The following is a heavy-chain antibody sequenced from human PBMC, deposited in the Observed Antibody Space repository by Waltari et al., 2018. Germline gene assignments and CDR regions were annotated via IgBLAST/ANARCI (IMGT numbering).Heavy chain of an antibody. CDR3: ARHYCTGGMCPFEGNWFDP. CDR1: GSTFTYYG. CDR2: IWNDGSEK. J-gene: IGHJ5*02. V-gene: IGHV3-33*01. Sequence: QVQFMESGGGVVQPGTSLRLACAASGSTFTYYGMPWVRQGPGKGLEWLAVIWNDGSEKYYADSVKGRFTISRDNSKNTLYLQMNNLRAEDTAVYYCARHYCTGGMCPFEGNWFDPWGQGTLVTVSS. D-gene: IGHD2-8*02.